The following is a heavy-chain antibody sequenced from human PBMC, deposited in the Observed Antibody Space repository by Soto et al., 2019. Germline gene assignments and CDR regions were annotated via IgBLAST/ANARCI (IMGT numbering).Heavy chain of an antibody. CDR1: GGSISSYY. V-gene: IGHV4-59*01. J-gene: IGHJ3*02. CDR2: IYYSGST. D-gene: IGHD7-27*01. Sequence: SETLSLTCTVSGGSISSYYWSWIRQPPGKGLEWIGYIYYSGSTNYNPSLKSRVTISVETSTNQFSLKLSSVTAADTAVYSCARDRGLNWGSRLIHAFDIWGQGTMVTVSS. CDR3: ARDRGLNWGSRLIHAFDI.